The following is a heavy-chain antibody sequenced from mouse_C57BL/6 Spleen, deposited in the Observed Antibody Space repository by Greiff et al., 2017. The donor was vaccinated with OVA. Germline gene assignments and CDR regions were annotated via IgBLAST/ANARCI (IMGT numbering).Heavy chain of an antibody. Sequence: VQLQQSGPELVKPGASVKISCKASGYTFTDYYMNWVKQSHGKSLEWIGDINPNNGGTSYNQKFKGKATLTVDKSSSTAYMELRSLTSEDSAVYYCARDGIIGFDVWGTGTTVTVSS. CDR3: ARDGIIGFDV. CDR2: INPNNGGT. V-gene: IGHV1-26*01. CDR1: GYTFTDYY. D-gene: IGHD1-1*01. J-gene: IGHJ1*03.